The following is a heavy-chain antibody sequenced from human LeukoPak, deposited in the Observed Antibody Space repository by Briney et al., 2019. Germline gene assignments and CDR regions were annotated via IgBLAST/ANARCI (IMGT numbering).Heavy chain of an antibody. CDR2: IYYSGST. CDR1: GGSISSYY. Sequence: SETLSLTCTVSGGSISSYYWSWIRQPPGKGLEWIGYIYYSGSTNYNPSLKSRVTISVDTSKNQFSLNLSSVTAADTAVNYCARAMVRGVIPDYWGQGTLVTVSS. V-gene: IGHV4-59*01. J-gene: IGHJ4*02. CDR3: ARAMVRGVIPDY. D-gene: IGHD3-10*01.